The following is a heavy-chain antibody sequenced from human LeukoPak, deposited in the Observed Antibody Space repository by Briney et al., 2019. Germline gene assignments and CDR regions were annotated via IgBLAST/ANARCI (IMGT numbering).Heavy chain of an antibody. J-gene: IGHJ6*02. CDR1: GGSISSYY. CDR3: ARQDTSSWAHGMDV. V-gene: IGHV4-59*08. Sequence: SETLSLTCTVSGGSISSYYWNWIRQPPGKELEWIGYIHYIGSTNYNPSLKSRVTISVDTSKNQFSLRLSSVTAADAAVYYCARQDTSSWAHGMDVWGQGTTVTVSS. CDR2: IHYIGST. D-gene: IGHD6-13*01.